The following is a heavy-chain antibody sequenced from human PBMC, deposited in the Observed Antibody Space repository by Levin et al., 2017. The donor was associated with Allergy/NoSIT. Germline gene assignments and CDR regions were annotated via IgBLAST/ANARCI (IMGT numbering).Heavy chain of an antibody. D-gene: IGHD3-10*01. Sequence: PGGSLRLSCKVSGYTLTDLSMHWVRQAPGKGLEWMGGFDPEDGETIYAQRFQGRVTMTGDTSTDTAYMELSSLRSEDTAVYYCATEGRLLRFGELLPHRPLDYWGQGTLVTVSS. V-gene: IGHV1-24*01. CDR2: FDPEDGET. J-gene: IGHJ4*02. CDR3: ATEGRLLRFGELLPHRPLDY. CDR1: GYTLTDLS.